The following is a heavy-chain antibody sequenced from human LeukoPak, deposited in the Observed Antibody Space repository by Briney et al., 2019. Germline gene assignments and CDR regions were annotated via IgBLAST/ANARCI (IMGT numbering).Heavy chain of an antibody. V-gene: IGHV1-69*04. CDR3: ARGMDGGYSTYFDY. CDR1: GGTFSSYA. CDR2: IIPILGIA. J-gene: IGHJ4*02. D-gene: IGHD2-21*01. Sequence: GASVKVSCKASGGTFSSYAISWVRQAPGQGLEWMGRIIPILGIANYAQKFQGRVTITADKSTSTAYMELSSLRSEDTAVYYCARGMDGGYSTYFDYWGQGTLVTVSS.